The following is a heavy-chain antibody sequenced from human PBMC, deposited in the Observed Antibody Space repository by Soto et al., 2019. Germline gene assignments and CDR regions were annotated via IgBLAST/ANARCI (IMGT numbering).Heavy chain of an antibody. Sequence: GSLRLSCAASGFTFSDYYMSWIRQAPGKGLEWVSYISSSGSTIYYADSVKGRFTISRDNAKNSLYLQMNSLRAEDTAVYYCARGVQDCSGGSCYSVYYYYGMDVWGQGTTVTVSS. V-gene: IGHV3-11*01. CDR3: ARGVQDCSGGSCYSVYYYYGMDV. D-gene: IGHD2-15*01. J-gene: IGHJ6*02. CDR1: GFTFSDYY. CDR2: ISSSGSTI.